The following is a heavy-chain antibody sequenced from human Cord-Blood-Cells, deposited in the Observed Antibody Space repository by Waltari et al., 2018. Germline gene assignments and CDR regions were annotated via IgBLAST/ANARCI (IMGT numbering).Heavy chain of an antibody. Sequence: EVQLVESGGGLVQPGGSLRLSCAAAGFTFSSYSMNWGRQAPWKVLEWGSYISSSSSNIYYEGSVKCRFTISRDNAKNSLYLQMNSLRDEDTALYYCAREGSRGRGLDYWGQGTLVTVSS. CDR3: AREGSRGRGLDY. CDR1: GFTFSSYS. D-gene: IGHD6-19*01. CDR2: ISSSSSNI. V-gene: IGHV3-48*02. J-gene: IGHJ4*02.